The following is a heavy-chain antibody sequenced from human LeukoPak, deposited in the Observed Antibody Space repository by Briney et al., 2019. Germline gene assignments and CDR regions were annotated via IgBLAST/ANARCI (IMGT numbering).Heavy chain of an antibody. CDR1: GYSISSGYY. J-gene: IGHJ4*02. CDR2: IYHSGST. CDR3: ARDAALYSGSYNY. V-gene: IGHV4-38-2*02. Sequence: SETLSLTCTVSGYSISSGYYWGWIRQPPGKGLEWIGSIYHSGSTYYNPSLKSRVTISVDTSKNQFSLKLSSVTAADTAVYYCARDAALYSGSYNYWGQGTLVTVSS. D-gene: IGHD1-26*01.